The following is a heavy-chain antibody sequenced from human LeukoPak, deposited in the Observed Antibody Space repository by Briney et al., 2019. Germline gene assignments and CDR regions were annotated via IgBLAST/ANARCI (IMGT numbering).Heavy chain of an antibody. CDR2: INPIFGTA. J-gene: IGHJ5*02. CDR1: GRTFTSYA. CDR3: ATLAPGIAVAGTLYNSFVP. Sequence: ASVKVSCTASGRTFTSYAISWVRQAPGQGLEWMGGINPIFGTAKYAQKFQGRVTITPDESTSTAYMELSSLRSEDTAAHYCATLAPGIAVAGTLYNSFVPWGQGTLVTVS. V-gene: IGHV1-69*13. D-gene: IGHD6-19*01.